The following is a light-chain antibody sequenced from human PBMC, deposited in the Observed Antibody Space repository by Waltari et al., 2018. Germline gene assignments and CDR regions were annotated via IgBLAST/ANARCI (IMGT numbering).Light chain of an antibody. V-gene: IGKV4-1*01. CDR3: QQYDSFPRT. J-gene: IGKJ1*01. CDR2: WTS. Sequence: DIVMTQSPGSLAVSLGGRASVNCKSSQKLSTGSTNRPSLAWYQQKEGQPPKLLIFWTSIRQSGVPDRVSGSGSGTDFTLTINNLQADDAAVYFCQQYDSFPRTFGQGTRLAI. CDR1: QKLSTGSTNRPS.